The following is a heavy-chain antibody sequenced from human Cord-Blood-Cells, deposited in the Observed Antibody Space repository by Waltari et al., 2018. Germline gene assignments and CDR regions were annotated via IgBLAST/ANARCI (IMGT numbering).Heavy chain of an antibody. J-gene: IGHJ3*02. CDR2: IIPIFGKA. Sequence: QVQLVQSGAEVKKPGSSVKVSCKASGGTFSSYAISWVRQAPGQGLEWMGWIIPIFGKANYAQKVQGRVTITADESTSTAYMELSSLRSEDTAVYYCASPSTTVFAFDIWGQGTMVTVSS. V-gene: IGHV1-69*01. D-gene: IGHD4-4*01. CDR1: GGTFSSYA. CDR3: ASPSTTVFAFDI.